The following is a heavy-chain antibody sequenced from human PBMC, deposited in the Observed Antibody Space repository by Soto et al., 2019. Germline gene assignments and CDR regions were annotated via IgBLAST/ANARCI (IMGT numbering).Heavy chain of an antibody. Sequence: ESLSLTCAVSVYSISSGYYWCCLRQPPGKGLEWIGHMYHSLSIYYNPSLQSRVTISMDTSKNEFSLKLTSVTAADTAVYYCGRQKGGGIYGDYVADWGQGTLVTVSS. J-gene: IGHJ4*02. CDR2: MYHSLSI. CDR3: GRQKGGGIYGDYVAD. V-gene: IGHV4-38-2*01. CDR1: VYSISSGYY. D-gene: IGHD4-17*01.